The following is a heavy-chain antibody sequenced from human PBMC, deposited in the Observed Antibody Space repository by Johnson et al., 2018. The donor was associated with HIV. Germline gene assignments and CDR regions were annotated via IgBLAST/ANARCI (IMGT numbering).Heavy chain of an antibody. CDR3: TTDPIAAAGPDAFDI. V-gene: IGHV3-53*01. CDR2: IYSGGST. CDR1: GFTVSTNY. D-gene: IGHD6-13*01. Sequence: MLLVESGGGLVQPGGSLRLSCAASGFTVSTNYMSWVRQAPGKGLEWVSIIYSGGSTYYADSVKGRFTISRDNSQNTLYLQMNSLKTEDTAVYYCTTDPIAAAGPDAFDIWGQGTVVTVSS. J-gene: IGHJ3*02.